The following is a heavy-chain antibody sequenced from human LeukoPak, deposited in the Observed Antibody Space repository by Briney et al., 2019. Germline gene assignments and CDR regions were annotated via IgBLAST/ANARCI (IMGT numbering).Heavy chain of an antibody. Sequence: EASVKVSCKASGYTFTSYGISWVRQAPGQGLEWMGGIIPIFGTANYAQKFQGRVTITADESTSTAYMELSSLRSEDTAVYYCARAATVATMNDAFDIWGQGTMVTVSS. J-gene: IGHJ3*02. CDR1: GYTFTSYG. D-gene: IGHD5-12*01. V-gene: IGHV1-69*13. CDR2: IIPIFGTA. CDR3: ARAATVATMNDAFDI.